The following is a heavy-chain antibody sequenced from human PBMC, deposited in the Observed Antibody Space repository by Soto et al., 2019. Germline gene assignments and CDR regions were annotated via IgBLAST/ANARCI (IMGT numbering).Heavy chain of an antibody. CDR3: ARSVPGETYAFDI. V-gene: IGHV1-8*01. J-gene: IGHJ3*02. D-gene: IGHD4-17*01. CDR1: GYTFTSYY. Sequence: ASVKVSCKASGYTFTSYYINWVRQATGQGLEWMGWMNPNSGNTGYAQKFQGRVTMTRNTSISTAYMELSSLRSEDTAVYYCARSVPGETYAFDIWGQGTMVTVSS. CDR2: MNPNSGNT.